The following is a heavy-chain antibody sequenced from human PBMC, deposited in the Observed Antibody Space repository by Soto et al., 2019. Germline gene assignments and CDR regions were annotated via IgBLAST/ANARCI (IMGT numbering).Heavy chain of an antibody. Sequence: EVQLLESGGGLVQPGGSLRLSCAASGFTFSTYAMSWVRQAPGKGLEWVSAISGSGGNSTFYGDSVKGRFTISRDNSKNTLYLQMNSVGAEDTAVYYCAKGGGSCCFDNWGQGTLVTVSS. D-gene: IGHD2-15*01. V-gene: IGHV3-23*01. CDR1: GFTFSTYA. CDR3: AKGGGSCCFDN. CDR2: ISGSGGNST. J-gene: IGHJ4*02.